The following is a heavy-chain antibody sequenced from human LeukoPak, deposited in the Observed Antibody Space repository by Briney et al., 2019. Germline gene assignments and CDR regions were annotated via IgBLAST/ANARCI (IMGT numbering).Heavy chain of an antibody. Sequence: GGSLRLSCAASGFTFSSYGMHWVRQAPGKGLEWVAFIRYDGSNKYYADSVKGRFTISRDNSKNSLYLQMNSLRAEDTAVYYCARDSNYNYDILTGYYRPLYYFDYWGQGTLVTVSS. J-gene: IGHJ4*02. CDR3: ARDSNYNYDILTGYYRPLYYFDY. CDR2: IRYDGSNK. CDR1: GFTFSSYG. V-gene: IGHV3-30*02. D-gene: IGHD3-9*01.